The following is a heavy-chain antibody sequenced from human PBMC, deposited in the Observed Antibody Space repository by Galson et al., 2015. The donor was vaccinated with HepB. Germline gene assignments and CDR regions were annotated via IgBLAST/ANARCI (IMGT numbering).Heavy chain of an antibody. J-gene: IGHJ4*02. CDR3: ARASNSSGWYKVGGY. D-gene: IGHD6-19*01. Sequence: SLRLSCAASGFTFSSYWMHWVRQAPGKGLVWVSRINSDGSSTSYADSVKGRFTISRDNAKNTLYLQMNSLRAEDTAVYYCARASNSSGWYKVGGYWGQGTLVTVSS. CDR2: INSDGSST. V-gene: IGHV3-74*01. CDR1: GFTFSSYW.